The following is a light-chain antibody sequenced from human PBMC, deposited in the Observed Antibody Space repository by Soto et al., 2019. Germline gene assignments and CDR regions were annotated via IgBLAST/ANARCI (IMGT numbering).Light chain of an antibody. J-gene: IGKJ4*01. Sequence: DIQMTQSPSSLSASVGDRVTITCQASQDISNYLNWYQQKPGKAPKLLIYDASNLETGVPSRFSGSGSGTDFTSTISSLQPEDIDTYYCQQYDNLPLTLGGGTKVDIK. CDR2: DAS. V-gene: IGKV1-33*01. CDR1: QDISNY. CDR3: QQYDNLPLT.